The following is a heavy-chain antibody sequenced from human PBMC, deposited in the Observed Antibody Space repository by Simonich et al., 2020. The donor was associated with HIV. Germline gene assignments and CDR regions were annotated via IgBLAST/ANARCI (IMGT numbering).Heavy chain of an antibody. Sequence: QVQLQQWGAGLLKPSETLSLTCAVYGGYFSGYYWSWIRQPPGKGLEWIGEINHSGSTNYNPPLKSRVTISVDTSKNQFSLKLSSVTAADTAVYYCARGGYCSGGSCYPLFSRYGMDVWGQGTTVTVSS. D-gene: IGHD2-15*01. J-gene: IGHJ6*02. CDR1: GGYFSGYY. CDR2: INHSGST. CDR3: ARGGYCSGGSCYPLFSRYGMDV. V-gene: IGHV4-34*01.